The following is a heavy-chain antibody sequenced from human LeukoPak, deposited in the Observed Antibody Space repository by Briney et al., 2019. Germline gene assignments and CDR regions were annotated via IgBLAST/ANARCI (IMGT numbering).Heavy chain of an antibody. CDR3: ARDHFYGGAILDY. D-gene: IGHD4-23*01. Sequence: GRSLRLSCAASGFTFSSYAMHWVRQAPGKGLEWVAVISYDGSNKYYADSVKGRFTISRDNSKNTLYLQMNSLRAEDTAVYYCARDHFYGGAILDYWGQGTLVTVSS. CDR1: GFTFSSYA. V-gene: IGHV3-30-3*01. J-gene: IGHJ4*02. CDR2: ISYDGSNK.